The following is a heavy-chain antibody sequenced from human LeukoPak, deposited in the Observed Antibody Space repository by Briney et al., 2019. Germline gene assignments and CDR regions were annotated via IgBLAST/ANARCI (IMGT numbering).Heavy chain of an antibody. J-gene: IGHJ4*02. CDR1: GFTFYTYP. CDR3: ARAPYSSSYDY. V-gene: IGHV3-21*01. CDR2: ISSSGSYI. D-gene: IGHD6-13*01. Sequence: AGGSLRLSCAASGFTFYTYPLNWVRQAPGKGLEWVSSISSSGSYIYYADSVKGRFTISRDNAKNSLYLQMNSLRAEDTAVYYCARAPYSSSYDYWGQGTLVTVSS.